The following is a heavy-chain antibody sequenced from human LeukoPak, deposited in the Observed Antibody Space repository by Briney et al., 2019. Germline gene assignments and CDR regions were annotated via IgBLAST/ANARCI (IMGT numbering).Heavy chain of an antibody. D-gene: IGHD1-26*01. CDR1: GYNFIGCY. CDR2: INPQSGDT. Sequence: ASVKVSCKASGYNFIGCYMHWVRQAPGQGLEWMGWINPQSGDTNYVQKFQGRVTMTRDTSIKTVDMELSSLRSDDTAVYYCATGEKGTSWWDDLQHWGQGTLVTVSS. V-gene: IGHV1-2*02. CDR3: ATGEKGTSWWDDLQH. J-gene: IGHJ1*01.